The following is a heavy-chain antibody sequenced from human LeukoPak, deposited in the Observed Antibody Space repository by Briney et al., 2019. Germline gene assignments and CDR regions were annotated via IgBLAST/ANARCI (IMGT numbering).Heavy chain of an antibody. J-gene: IGHJ3*02. CDR3: VKERGTFAAFDI. CDR2: IWSDGNNR. Sequence: GGSLRLSCAASGFLFSRYGMHWVPQAPGKGLERVAVIWSDGNNRFYADSVKGRFTFSRDNSKNTLSLQMNSLRAEDTAVYYRVKERGTFAAFDIWGQGTIVTVSS. D-gene: IGHD1-1*01. CDR1: GFLFSRYG. V-gene: IGHV3-33*06.